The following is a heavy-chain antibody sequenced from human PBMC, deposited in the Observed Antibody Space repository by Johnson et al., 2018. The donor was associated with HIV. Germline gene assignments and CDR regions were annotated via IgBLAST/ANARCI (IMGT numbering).Heavy chain of an antibody. V-gene: IGHV3-30*18. CDR1: GFTFSSYG. Sequence: QVQLVESGGGVVQPGRSLRLSCAASGFTFSSYGMHWVRQAPGKGLEWVAVISYDGSNKYYADSVKGRFPISRDNSKNTLYLQMNSPRAEDTAVYYCAKDLFYGSGSWGAFDIWGQGTMVTVSS. CDR3: AKDLFYGSGSWGAFDI. J-gene: IGHJ3*02. CDR2: ISYDGSNK. D-gene: IGHD3-10*01.